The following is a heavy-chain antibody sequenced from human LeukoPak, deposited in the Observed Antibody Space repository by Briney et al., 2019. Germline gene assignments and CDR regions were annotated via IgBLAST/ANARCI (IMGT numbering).Heavy chain of an antibody. J-gene: IGHJ4*02. CDR1: GFIFSSYA. Sequence: GGSLRLSCAASGFIFSSYAMHWVRQAPDKGLEWVAVISHDGSDKYYADSVKGRFTISRDNSKNTLYLQMNSLRAEDTAVYYCAPEVYYYDSSGYAPFEYWGQGTLVTVSS. D-gene: IGHD3-22*01. V-gene: IGHV3-30*04. CDR3: APEVYYYDSSGYAPFEY. CDR2: ISHDGSDK.